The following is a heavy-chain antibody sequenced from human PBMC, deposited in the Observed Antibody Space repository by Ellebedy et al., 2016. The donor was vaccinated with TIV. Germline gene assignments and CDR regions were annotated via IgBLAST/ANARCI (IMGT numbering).Heavy chain of an antibody. J-gene: IGHJ4*02. CDR2: IYPGDSDT. V-gene: IGHV5-51*01. CDR1: RYSFTSYW. Sequence: KVSXKGSRYSFTSYWIGWVRQMPGKGLEWMGFIYPGDSDTRYSPSFQGQVTISADKSISTAYLQWSSLKASDTAMYYCARLRPGGRYLDYWGQGTLVTVSS. D-gene: IGHD3-9*01. CDR3: ARLRPGGRYLDY.